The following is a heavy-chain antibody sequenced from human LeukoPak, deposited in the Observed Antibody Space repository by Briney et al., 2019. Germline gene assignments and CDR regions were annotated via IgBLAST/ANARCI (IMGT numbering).Heavy chain of an antibody. J-gene: IGHJ4*02. CDR2: IYHSGST. CDR1: GGSISSSNW. D-gene: IGHD3-22*01. V-gene: IGHV4-4*02. CDR3: ARVFYDSSGVDY. Sequence: GPLSLTCAVSGGSISSSNWWSWVRQPPGKGLEWIGEIYHSGSTNYNPSLKSRVTISVDKSKNQFSLKLSSVTAADTAVYYCARVFYDSSGVDYWGQGTLVTVSS.